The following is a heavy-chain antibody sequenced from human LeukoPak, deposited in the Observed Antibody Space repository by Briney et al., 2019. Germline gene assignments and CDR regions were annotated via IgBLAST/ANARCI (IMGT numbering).Heavy chain of an antibody. D-gene: IGHD3-22*01. V-gene: IGHV3-30-3*01. J-gene: IGHJ3*02. CDR1: GFTFSSYA. Sequence: PGGSLRLSCAASGFTFSSYAMHWVRQAPGKGLEWVAVISYDGSNKYYADSVKGRFTISRDNSKNTLYLQMNSLRAEDTAVYYCARANLYYYDSSGSEAFDIWGQGTMVTVSS. CDR3: ARANLYYYDSSGSEAFDI. CDR2: ISYDGSNK.